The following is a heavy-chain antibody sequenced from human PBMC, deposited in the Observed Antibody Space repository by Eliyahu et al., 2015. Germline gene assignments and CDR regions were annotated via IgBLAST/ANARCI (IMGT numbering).Heavy chain of an antibody. J-gene: IGHJ2*01. Sequence: QVQLVESGGGVVQPGRSLRLSCAASGFTFSSYGMHWVRQAPGKGLEWVAVISYDGSNKYYADSVKGRFTISRDNSKNTLYLQMNSLRAEDTAVYYCAKDIVRGSRVPYWYFDLWGRGTLVTVSS. CDR2: ISYDGSNK. D-gene: IGHD3-10*01. CDR1: GFTFSSYG. V-gene: IGHV3-30*18. CDR3: AKDIVRGSRVPYWYFDL.